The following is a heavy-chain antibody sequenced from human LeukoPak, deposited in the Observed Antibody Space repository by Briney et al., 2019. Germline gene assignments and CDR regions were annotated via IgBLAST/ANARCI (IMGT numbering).Heavy chain of an antibody. J-gene: IGHJ6*03. Sequence: ASVKVSCKASGYTFTGYYMHWVRQAPGQGLEWMGWINPNSGGTNYAQKFQGRVTMTRDTSISTAYMELSRLRSDDTAVYYCARGYYGSGTWYYYYMDVWGKGTTVTISS. CDR3: ARGYYGSGTWYYYYMDV. CDR1: GYTFTGYY. CDR2: INPNSGGT. V-gene: IGHV1-2*02. D-gene: IGHD3-10*01.